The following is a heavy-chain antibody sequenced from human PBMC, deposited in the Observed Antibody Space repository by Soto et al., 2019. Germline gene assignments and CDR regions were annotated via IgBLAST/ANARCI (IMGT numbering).Heavy chain of an antibody. V-gene: IGHV1-69*08. J-gene: IGHJ4*02. CDR1: GGTFSSYT. CDR3: ARERGSSSCGRTKFDF. Sequence: QVQLVQSGAEVKKPGSSVKVYCKASGGTFSSYTISWVRQAPGQGLEWMGRIIPILGIANYAQKFQGRVKITADKSTSTAYMELSSLRSEDTAVYYCARERGSSSCGRTKFDFWGQGTLVTLSS. CDR2: IIPILGIA. D-gene: IGHD6-6*01.